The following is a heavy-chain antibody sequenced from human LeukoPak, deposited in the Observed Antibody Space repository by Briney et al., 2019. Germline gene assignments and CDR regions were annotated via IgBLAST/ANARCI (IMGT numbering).Heavy chain of an antibody. Sequence: SETLSLTCTVSGGSISSYYWSWIRQPPGKGLEWIGEINHSGSTNYNPSLKSRVTISVDTSKNQFSLKLSSVTAADTAVYYCARDAWAFDIWGQGTMVTVSS. J-gene: IGHJ3*02. CDR1: GGSISSYY. D-gene: IGHD2-2*01. CDR2: INHSGST. V-gene: IGHV4-34*01. CDR3: ARDAWAFDI.